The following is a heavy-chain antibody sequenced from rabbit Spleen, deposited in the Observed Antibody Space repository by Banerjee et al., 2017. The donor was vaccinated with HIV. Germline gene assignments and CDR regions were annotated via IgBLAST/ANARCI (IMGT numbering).Heavy chain of an antibody. CDR1: GFSFSSSYY. D-gene: IGHD1-1*01. Sequence: QEQLEESGGDLVKPGASLTLTCTASGFSFSSSYYMCWVRQAPGKGLEWIGCIYTGSSGSTYFATWAKGRFTCSKTSSTTVTLQMTRLTAADTATYFCARDTSSSFSSHGMDLWGPGTLVTVS. J-gene: IGHJ6*01. CDR3: ARDTSSSFSSHGMDL. V-gene: IGHV1S45*01. CDR2: IYTGSSGST.